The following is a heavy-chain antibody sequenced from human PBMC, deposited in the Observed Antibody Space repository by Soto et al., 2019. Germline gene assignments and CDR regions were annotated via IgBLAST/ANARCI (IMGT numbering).Heavy chain of an antibody. CDR2: IHHSGST. CDR1: GDSISSGGYY. CDR3: ARDQPRGYTSSWGGMDV. D-gene: IGHD6-13*01. J-gene: IGHJ6*02. Sequence: TLSLTCTVSGDSISSGGYYWSWIRQPPGKGLEWIGYIHHSGSTYYDAPLKSRVIISIDTSKNQFSLKLNSVTAADTAVYYCARDQPRGYTSSWGGMDVWGQGTTVTVSS. V-gene: IGHV4-31*03.